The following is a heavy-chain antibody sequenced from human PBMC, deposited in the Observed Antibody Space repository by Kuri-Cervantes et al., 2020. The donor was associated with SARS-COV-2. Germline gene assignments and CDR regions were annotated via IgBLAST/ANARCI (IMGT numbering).Heavy chain of an antibody. CDR2: IYTSGNT. Sequence: GSLRLSCTVSGGSISSSYWTWIRQPAGKGLEWIGRIYTSGNTNYNPSLKSRVTMSVDTSKNQLSLKVSSVTAADTAVYYCVRVDCSAGTCYRRSFDYWGRGTLVTVSS. D-gene: IGHD2-15*01. CDR1: GGSISSSY. J-gene: IGHJ4*01. CDR3: VRVDCSAGTCYRRSFDY. V-gene: IGHV4-4*07.